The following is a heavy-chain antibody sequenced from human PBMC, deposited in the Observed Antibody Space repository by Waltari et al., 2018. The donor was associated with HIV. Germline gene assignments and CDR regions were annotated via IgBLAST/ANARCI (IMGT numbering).Heavy chain of an antibody. CDR2: INHSGST. J-gene: IGHJ4*02. CDR1: GGSFSGYY. CDR3: WGYCSSTSCPIPGGDY. V-gene: IGHV4-34*01. D-gene: IGHD2-2*01. Sequence: QVQLQQWGAGLLKPSETLSLTCAVYGGSFSGYYWSWIRQPPGKGLEWIGEINHSGSTNYNPSLKSRVTISVDTSKNQFSLKLSSVTAADTAVYYCWGYCSSTSCPIPGGDYWGQGTLVTVSS.